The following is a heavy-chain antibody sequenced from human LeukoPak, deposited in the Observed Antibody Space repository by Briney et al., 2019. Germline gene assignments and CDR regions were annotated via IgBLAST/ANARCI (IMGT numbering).Heavy chain of an antibody. Sequence: PGGSLRLSCAASGFTFSNYGMHWVRQAPGEGLEWGSYISSSGSTIYYADSVKGRFTISRDNAKNSLYLQMNSLRAEDTAVYYCARERKGRYNWNYGAVDYWGQGTLVTVSS. CDR1: GFTFSNYG. CDR2: ISSSGSTI. CDR3: ARERKGRYNWNYGAVDY. J-gene: IGHJ4*02. V-gene: IGHV3-48*04. D-gene: IGHD1-7*01.